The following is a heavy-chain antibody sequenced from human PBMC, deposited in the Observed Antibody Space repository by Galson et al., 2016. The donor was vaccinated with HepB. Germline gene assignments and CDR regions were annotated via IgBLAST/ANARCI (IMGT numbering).Heavy chain of an antibody. CDR3: ARWPTKGQTNMEGVVRAGMDV. D-gene: IGHD2-8*01. J-gene: IGHJ6*02. V-gene: IGHV1-46*04. Sequence: SVKVSCKASAYNFTDYYIHWVRQAPGQGLEWMGIINTNTGITSSPQRLPGRVPMTSDASTSTVYMELSSLGADAPAVYLCARWPTKGQTNMEGVVRAGMDVWGQGTPVTVSS. CDR2: INTNTGIT. CDR1: AYNFTDYY.